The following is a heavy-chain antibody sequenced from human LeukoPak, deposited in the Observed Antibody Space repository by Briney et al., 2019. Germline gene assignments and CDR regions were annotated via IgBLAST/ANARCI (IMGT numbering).Heavy chain of an antibody. D-gene: IGHD3-10*01. J-gene: IGHJ4*02. Sequence: GGSLRLSCAGSGFTFSSYWMSWVRQAPGKGLEWVAIIKEDGSEKYYVDSVKGRFTISRDNAKNSLYLQMNSLRAEDTAVYYCARSGMVRGVIPHFDYWGQGTLVTVSS. CDR3: ARSGMVRGVIPHFDY. CDR1: GFTFSSYW. CDR2: IKEDGSEK. V-gene: IGHV3-7*01.